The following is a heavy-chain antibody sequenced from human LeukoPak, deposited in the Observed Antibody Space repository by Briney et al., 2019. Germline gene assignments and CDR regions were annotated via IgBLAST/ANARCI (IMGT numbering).Heavy chain of an antibody. Sequence: GSLRLSCAASGFTFRDYTMNWVRQTPGKGLEWIGEINHSGSTNYNPSLKSRVTISVDTSKNQFSLKLSSVTAADTAVYYCARGFPSYCSGGSCYYPLNYFDYWGQGTLVTVSS. CDR2: INHSGST. CDR3: ARGFPSYCSGGSCYYPLNYFDY. J-gene: IGHJ4*02. CDR1: GFTFRDYT. V-gene: IGHV4-34*01. D-gene: IGHD2-15*01.